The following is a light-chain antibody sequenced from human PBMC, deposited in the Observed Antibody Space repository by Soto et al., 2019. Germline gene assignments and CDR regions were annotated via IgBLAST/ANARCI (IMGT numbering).Light chain of an antibody. V-gene: IGKV1-5*01. CDR1: QSISSW. J-gene: IGKJ1*01. CDR2: DAS. Sequence: DIQMTQSPSTLSASVGDRVTITCRASQSISSWLAWYQQKPGKVPKLLIYDASSLESGVPSRFSGSGSGTEFTLTISSLQPDDFATYYCQQYNSYSTFGQGTKV. CDR3: QQYNSYST.